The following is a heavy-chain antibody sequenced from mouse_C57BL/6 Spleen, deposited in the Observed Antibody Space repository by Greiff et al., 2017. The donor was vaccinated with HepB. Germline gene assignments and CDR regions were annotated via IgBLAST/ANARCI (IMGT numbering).Heavy chain of an antibody. V-gene: IGHV1-72*01. CDR1: GYTFTSYW. D-gene: IGHD2-3*01. Sequence: QVQLKQSGAELVKPGASVKLSCKASGYTFTSYWMHWVKQRPGRGLEWIGRIDPNSGGTKYNEKFKSKATLTVDKPSSTAYMQLSSLTSEDSAVYYCARRGGIYDGYYYAMDYWGQGTSVTVSS. J-gene: IGHJ4*01. CDR2: IDPNSGGT. CDR3: ARRGGIYDGYYYAMDY.